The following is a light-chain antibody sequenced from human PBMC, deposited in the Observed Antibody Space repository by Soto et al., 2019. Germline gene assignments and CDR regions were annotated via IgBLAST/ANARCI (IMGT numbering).Light chain of an antibody. CDR3: QQYDNWPRT. CDR2: GAS. CDR1: QSVNSK. Sequence: EIVLAQSPGTLSLSPGERATLSCAASQSVNSKLAWYQQKPGRAPRLLIYGASTRATGIPARFSGSGSGTEFTLTISSLQSEDFAVYYCQQYDNWPRTFGQGTKVDIK. V-gene: IGKV3-15*01. J-gene: IGKJ1*01.